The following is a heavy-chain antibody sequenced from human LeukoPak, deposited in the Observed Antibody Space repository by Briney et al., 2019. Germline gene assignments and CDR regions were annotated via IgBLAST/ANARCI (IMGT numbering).Heavy chain of an antibody. Sequence: GRPLRLSCAASGFTFSSYGMHWVRQAPGKGLEWVAVISYDGSNKYYADSVKGRFTISRDNSKNTLYLQMNSLRAEDTAVYYCAKDHSSGWETRLDYWGQGTLVTVSS. V-gene: IGHV3-30*18. J-gene: IGHJ4*02. CDR1: GFTFSSYG. CDR3: AKDHSSGWETRLDY. CDR2: ISYDGSNK. D-gene: IGHD6-19*01.